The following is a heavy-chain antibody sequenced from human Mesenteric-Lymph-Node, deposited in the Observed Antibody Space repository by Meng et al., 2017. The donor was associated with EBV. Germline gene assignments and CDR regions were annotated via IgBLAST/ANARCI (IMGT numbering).Heavy chain of an antibody. Sequence: QGQLVQSGAEVKKPGAQVKVSFKASGYTFTAYYIHWVRKAPGQGLEWMGRINPNSGDINYAQKFQGRVTVTRDTSIGTAYMELSRLTSDDTAVYYCARALVGCSSTSCYLDPWGQGTLVTVSS. CDR3: ARALVGCSSTSCYLDP. CDR2: INPNSGDI. D-gene: IGHD2-2*01. V-gene: IGHV1-2*06. J-gene: IGHJ5*02. CDR1: GYTFTAYY.